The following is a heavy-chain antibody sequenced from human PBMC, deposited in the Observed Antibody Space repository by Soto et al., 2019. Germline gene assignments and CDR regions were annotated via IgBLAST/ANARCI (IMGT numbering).Heavy chain of an antibody. CDR3: AREPARRDYDFWSGPYYYGMDV. CDR2: ISSSGSTI. CDR1: GYTFSSYE. J-gene: IGHJ6*02. Sequence: PGGSLRLSCAASGYTFSSYEMNWVRLAPGTGLEWVSYISSSGSTIYYADSVKGRFTISRDNAKNSLYLQMNRLRPEDTAVYYCAREPARRDYDFWSGPYYYGMDVWGQGTTVTVSS. D-gene: IGHD3-3*01. V-gene: IGHV3-48*03.